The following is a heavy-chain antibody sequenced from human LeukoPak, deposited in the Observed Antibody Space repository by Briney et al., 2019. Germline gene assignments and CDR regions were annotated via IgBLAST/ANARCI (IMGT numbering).Heavy chain of an antibody. V-gene: IGHV3-7*01. CDR3: ARVATRVYYFDY. D-gene: IGHD5-12*01. CDR1: GFTFITNW. J-gene: IGHJ4*02. Sequence: GGPLRLSVPAPGFTFITNWRSWFPQAPGKGLNGGANIKQDGSEKYYVDSVKGRFTISRDNAKNSLCLQMNSLRAEDTAVYYCARVATRVYYFDYWGQGTLVTVSS. CDR2: IKQDGSEK.